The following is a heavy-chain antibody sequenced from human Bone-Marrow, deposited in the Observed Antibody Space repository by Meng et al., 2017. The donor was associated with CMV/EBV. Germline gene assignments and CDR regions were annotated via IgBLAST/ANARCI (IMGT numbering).Heavy chain of an antibody. Sequence: SGFTFSSYSMNWVRQAPGKGLEWVSSISSSSSYIYYTDSEKGRFTISRDNAKNSLYLQMNSLRAEDTAVYYCARDPGSGSYYGGDYWGQGTLVTVSS. J-gene: IGHJ4*02. V-gene: IGHV3-21*01. CDR3: ARDPGSGSYYGGDY. CDR1: GFTFSSYS. CDR2: ISSSSSYI. D-gene: IGHD3-10*01.